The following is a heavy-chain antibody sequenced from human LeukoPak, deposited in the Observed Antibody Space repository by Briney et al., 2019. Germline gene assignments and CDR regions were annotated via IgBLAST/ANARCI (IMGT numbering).Heavy chain of an antibody. J-gene: IGHJ4*02. Sequence: PGGSLRLSCAASGFTFSSYWMHWVRQAPGKGLVWVSRINSDGSSTSYADSAKGRFTISRDNAKNTLYLQMNSLRAEDTAVYYCAPSEGYYYDSSGQIDYWGQGTLVTVSS. CDR3: APSEGYYYDSSGQIDY. CDR2: INSDGSST. V-gene: IGHV3-74*01. D-gene: IGHD3-22*01. CDR1: GFTFSSYW.